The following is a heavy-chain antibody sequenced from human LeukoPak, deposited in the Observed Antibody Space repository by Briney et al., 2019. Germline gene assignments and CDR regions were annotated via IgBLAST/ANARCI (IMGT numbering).Heavy chain of an antibody. D-gene: IGHD6-19*01. Sequence: SETLSLTCTVSGGSISSSSYYWGWIRQPPGKGLEWIGSIYYSGSTYYNPSLKSRVTISFDTSKNQFSLKLSSVTAADTAVYYCARRVGSGWSFDYWGQGTLVTVSS. CDR3: ARRVGSGWSFDY. J-gene: IGHJ4*02. V-gene: IGHV4-39*01. CDR1: GGSISSSSYY. CDR2: IYYSGST.